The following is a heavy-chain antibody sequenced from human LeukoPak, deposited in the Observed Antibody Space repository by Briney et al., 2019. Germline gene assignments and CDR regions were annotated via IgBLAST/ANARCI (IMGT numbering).Heavy chain of an antibody. D-gene: IGHD3-22*01. V-gene: IGHV3-23*01. CDR1: GFTFSSYA. CDR3: AKGLFGAPYYYDSSGYSEY. CDR2: ISGSGGST. J-gene: IGHJ4*02. Sequence: GGSLRLSCAASGFTFSSYAMSWVRQAPGKGLEWVSAISGSGGSTYYADSVKGWFTISRDNSKNTLYLQMNSLRAEDTAVYYCAKGLFGAPYYYDSSGYSEYWGQGTLVTVSS.